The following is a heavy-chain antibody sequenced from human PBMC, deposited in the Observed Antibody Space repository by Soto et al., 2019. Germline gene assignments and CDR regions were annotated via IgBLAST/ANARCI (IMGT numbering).Heavy chain of an antibody. CDR3: ARGVKYGAYSRWFDP. D-gene: IGHD4-17*01. V-gene: IGHV1-8*01. Sequence: QVQLVQSGAEVKKPGASVKVSCKASGYTFTSYDINWVRQATGQGLEYLGWMNPNSGNTGYVQKFQGRVTMTRDTSISTVYMELSCLRSEDTAVYFCARGVKYGAYSRWFDPWGQGTLVTVSS. CDR2: MNPNSGNT. J-gene: IGHJ5*02. CDR1: GYTFTSYD.